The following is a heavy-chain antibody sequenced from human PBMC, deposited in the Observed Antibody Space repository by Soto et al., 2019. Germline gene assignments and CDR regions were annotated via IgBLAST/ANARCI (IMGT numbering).Heavy chain of an antibody. V-gene: IGHV3-30*03. CDR2: MSYDGSAK. CDR3: AIVRVADSPLDH. J-gene: IGHJ4*02. Sequence: QVQLVESGGGVVQPGRSLRLSCEGSGFIFSNNGMHWVRQAPGKGLEWAAFMSYDGSAKFLADSVKGRFTISRDNSKSTLFLHMSSLRAEDTAMYYCAIVRVADSPLDHWGQGTLVTVSS. CDR1: GFIFSNNG. D-gene: IGHD3-10*02.